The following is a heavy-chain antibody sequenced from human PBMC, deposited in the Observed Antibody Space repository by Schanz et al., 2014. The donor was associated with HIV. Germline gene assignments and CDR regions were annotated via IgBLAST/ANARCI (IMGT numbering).Heavy chain of an antibody. V-gene: IGHV4-34*01. Sequence: QVQLQQWGAGLLKPSETLSLTCAVYGGSFSGDYWTWLRQSPGKALEWIGEINDSGRARINPSLKSRVTMSVDTSKNQFPLKLSSVTAADTAFYYCAKDGGRMGGQRQLFAYWGHGTLVTVSS. D-gene: IGHD3-16*01. J-gene: IGHJ4*03. CDR1: GGSFSGDY. CDR2: INDSGRA. CDR3: AKDGGRMGGQRQLFAY.